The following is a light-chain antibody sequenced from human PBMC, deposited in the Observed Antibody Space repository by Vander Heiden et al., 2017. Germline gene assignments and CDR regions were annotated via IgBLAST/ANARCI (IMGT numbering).Light chain of an antibody. CDR3: MQALQTPPT. V-gene: IGKV2-28*01. CDR2: LGS. J-gene: IGKJ2*01. Sequence: DIVMTQSPLSMPVTPGEPASISCRSSQSLLHSNGYNYLDWYLQKPGLSPQLLIYLGSNRASGVPDRFSGSGSGTDFTLKISRVEAEDVGVYYCMQALQTPPTFGQGTKLEIK. CDR1: QSLLHSNGYNY.